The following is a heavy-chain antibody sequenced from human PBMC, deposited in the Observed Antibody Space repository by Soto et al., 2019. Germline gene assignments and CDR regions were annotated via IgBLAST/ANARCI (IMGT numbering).Heavy chain of an antibody. J-gene: IGHJ6*02. CDR1: GDTFKNCV. D-gene: IGHD3-10*01. CDR3: AAELGFGKLSVV. CDR2: IIPLFGTT. Sequence: ASVKVSCKASGDTFKNCVISWVRQAPGQGLEWMGGIIPLFGTTDFAQRFQGRLTITTDESTTTAYMELSRLRSEDTATYYCAAELGFGKLSVVWGQGTTVTVSS. V-gene: IGHV1-69*05.